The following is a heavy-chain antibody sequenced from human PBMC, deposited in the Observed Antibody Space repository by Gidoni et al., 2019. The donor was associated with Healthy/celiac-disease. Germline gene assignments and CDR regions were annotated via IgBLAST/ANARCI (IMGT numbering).Heavy chain of an antibody. CDR2: LSTSGST. CDR3: ARDDFSITFGGVIADAFDI. J-gene: IGHJ3*02. D-gene: IGHD3-16*02. V-gene: IGHV4-61*02. Sequence: QVQLHDSGPGLVMPSQTLSLTCTVSVGSPSSASYDWSWTRQSAGQGLAWIGRLSTSGSTNYNPSLKSRVTISVDTSKNKFSLKLSSVTAADTAVYYCARDDFSITFGGVIADAFDIWGQGTMVTVSS. CDR1: VGSPSSASYD.